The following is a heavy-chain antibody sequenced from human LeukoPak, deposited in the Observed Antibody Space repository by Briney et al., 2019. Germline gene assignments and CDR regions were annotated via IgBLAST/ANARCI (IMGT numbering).Heavy chain of an antibody. D-gene: IGHD5-18*01. CDR3: ASDRPRGYSYGSRYYYGMDV. CDR2: INHSGST. V-gene: IGHV4-34*01. CDR1: GGSFSGYY. Sequence: SETLSLTCAVYGGSFSGYYWSWIRQPPGKGLEWIGEINHSGSTNYNPSLKSRVTISVDTSKNQFSLKLSSVTAADTAVYYCASDRPRGYSYGSRYYYGMDVWGQGTTVTVSS. J-gene: IGHJ6*02.